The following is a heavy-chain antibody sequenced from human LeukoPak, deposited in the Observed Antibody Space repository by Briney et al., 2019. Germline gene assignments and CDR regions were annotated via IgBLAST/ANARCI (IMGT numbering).Heavy chain of an antibody. Sequence: GGSLRLSCAASGFTFSSYAMSWVRQAPGKGLEWVSAISGSGGSTYYVDSVKGRFTISRDNSKNTLYLQMNSLRADDTAVYYCAKDDGAAQSTPFDPWGQGTLVTVSS. J-gene: IGHJ5*02. D-gene: IGHD2-2*01. CDR1: GFTFSSYA. CDR3: AKDDGAAQSTPFDP. CDR2: ISGSGGST. V-gene: IGHV3-23*01.